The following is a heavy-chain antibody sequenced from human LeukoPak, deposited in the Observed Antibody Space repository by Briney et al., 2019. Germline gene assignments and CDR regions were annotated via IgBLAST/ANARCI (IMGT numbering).Heavy chain of an antibody. D-gene: IGHD2-2*01. CDR3: ARAPRGIVPAAITGGWFDP. J-gene: IGHJ5*02. V-gene: IGHV1-18*04. Sequence: VSVNVSCKASGYTFTGYYMHWVRQVPGQGLEWMGWISAYNGNTNYAQKLQGRVTMTTDTSTSTAYMELRSLRSDDTAVYYCARAPRGIVPAAITGGWFDPWGQGTLVTVSS. CDR1: GYTFTGYY. CDR2: ISAYNGNT.